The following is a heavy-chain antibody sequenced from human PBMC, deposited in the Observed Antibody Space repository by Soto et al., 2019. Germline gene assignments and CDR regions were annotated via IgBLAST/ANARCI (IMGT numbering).Heavy chain of an antibody. CDR1: GGSMSSHH. J-gene: IGHJ5*02. CDR3: ARVSEIVWFDP. CDR2: IYYSGST. D-gene: IGHD3-16*02. V-gene: IGHV4-59*11. Sequence: SETLSPTCTVPGGSMSSHHRSWIRQPPGKGPEWIGYIYYSGSTNYNPPLKSRVTISVDTSKNQFALKLSSVTAADTAVYYWARVSEIVWFDPWGQGALVTVSS.